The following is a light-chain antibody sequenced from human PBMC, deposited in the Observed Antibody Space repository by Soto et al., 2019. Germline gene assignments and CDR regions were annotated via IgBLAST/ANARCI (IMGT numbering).Light chain of an antibody. CDR1: SSDVGGYNY. V-gene: IGLV2-14*01. CDR2: DVS. J-gene: IGLJ1*01. Sequence: QSALTQPASVSGSPGQSITISCTGTSSDVGGYNYVSWYQQHPGKAPKLMMYDVSNRPSGVSNRVSGSKSGNTASLTISGLQDEDEADYYCSSYTSSSTYVFGTGTKVTVL. CDR3: SSYTSSSTYV.